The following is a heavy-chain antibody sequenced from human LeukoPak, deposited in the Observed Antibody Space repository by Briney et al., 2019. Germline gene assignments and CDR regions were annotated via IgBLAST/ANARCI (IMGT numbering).Heavy chain of an antibody. CDR1: GYTFTDYY. Sequence: ASVKVSCKASGYTFTDYYMHWVRQAPGRGLEWMGWINPNTGGTNHAQKFQGRVTMTRDTSISTAYMELTRLRSDDTAVYYCARQGRGGLFWIFDYWGQGTLVTVSS. CDR3: ARQGRGGLFWIFDY. V-gene: IGHV1-2*02. J-gene: IGHJ4*02. D-gene: IGHD1-1*01. CDR2: INPNTGGT.